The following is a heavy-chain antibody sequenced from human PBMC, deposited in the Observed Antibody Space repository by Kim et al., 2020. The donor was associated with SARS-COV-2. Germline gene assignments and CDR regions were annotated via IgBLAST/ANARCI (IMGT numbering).Heavy chain of an antibody. V-gene: IGHV1-24*01. J-gene: IGHJ6*02. CDR2: FDPEDGET. D-gene: IGHD3-22*01. CDR3: ATGDYYYDSSGTFYYYYGMDV. Sequence: ASVKVSCKVSGYTLTELSMHWVRQAPGKGLELMGGFDPEDGETIYAQKFQGRVTMTEDTSTDTAYMELSSLRSEDTAVYYCATGDYYYDSSGTFYYYYGMDVWGQGTTVTVSS. CDR1: GYTLTELS.